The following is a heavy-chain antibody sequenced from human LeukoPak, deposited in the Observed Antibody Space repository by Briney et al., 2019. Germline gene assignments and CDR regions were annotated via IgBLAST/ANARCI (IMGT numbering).Heavy chain of an antibody. V-gene: IGHV3-53*01. J-gene: IGHJ4*02. CDR3: ARGTTAASAGSS. CDR1: GLTVSSNH. D-gene: IGHD6-13*01. CDR2: IYSGGST. Sequence: GGSLRLSCAASGLTVSSNHMSWVRQAPGKGLEWVSVIYSGGSTYYADSVKGRFTISRDNSKNTLYLQMNSLRAEDTAVYYCARGTTAASAGSSWGQGTLVTVSS.